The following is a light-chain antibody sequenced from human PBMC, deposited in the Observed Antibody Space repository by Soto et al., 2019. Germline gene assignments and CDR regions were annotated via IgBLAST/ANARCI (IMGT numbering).Light chain of an antibody. CDR1: SSNIGAGYD. V-gene: IGLV1-40*01. CDR2: GNS. Sequence: QPVLTQPPSVSGAPGQRVTISCTGSSSNIGAGYDVHWYQQRPGTAPKLLIYGNSNRPSGVPDRFSGSKSGTSASLAITGLQAEDEADYYCPSYDSSLSGYVFGTGTKLTVL. CDR3: PSYDSSLSGYV. J-gene: IGLJ1*01.